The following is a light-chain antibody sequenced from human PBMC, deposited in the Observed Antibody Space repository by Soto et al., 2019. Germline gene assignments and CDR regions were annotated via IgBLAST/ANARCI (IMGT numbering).Light chain of an antibody. Sequence: QSALTQPASVSGSPGQSITISCTGTSSDVGGYNYVSWYQQHPGKVPKLMIYEVSNRPSGVSNRFSGSKSGNTASLTISGLQAEDEADYYCSSYTLNSTYVFGTGTKLTVL. CDR2: EVS. V-gene: IGLV2-14*01. J-gene: IGLJ1*01. CDR3: SSYTLNSTYV. CDR1: SSDVGGYNY.